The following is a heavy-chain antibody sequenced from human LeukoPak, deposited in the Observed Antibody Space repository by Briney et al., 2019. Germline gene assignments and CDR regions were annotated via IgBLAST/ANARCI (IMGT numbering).Heavy chain of an antibody. J-gene: IGHJ5*02. CDR2: IYYSGST. CDR3: ARFVVVPAAISGWFDP. V-gene: IGHV4-59*01. Sequence: SETLSLTCPVSGGSISSYYWSWIRQPPGKGLEWIGYIYYSGSTNYNPSLKSRVTISVDTSKNQFSLKLSSVTAADTAVYYCARFVVVPAAISGWFDPWGQGTLVTVSS. CDR1: GGSISSYY. D-gene: IGHD2-2*01.